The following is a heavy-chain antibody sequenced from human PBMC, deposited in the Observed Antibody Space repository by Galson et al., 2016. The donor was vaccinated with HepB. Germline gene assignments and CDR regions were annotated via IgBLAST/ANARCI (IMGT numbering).Heavy chain of an antibody. CDR2: ISWNGRTR. D-gene: IGHD5-12*01. CDR3: TKDRYSSDSRGCLDS. CDR1: GFTFDDYA. Sequence: SLRLSCAASGFTFDDYAMHWVRQAPGKGLEWVSGISWNGRTRDYEDSVKGRFTISRDNAANSLYLQMNSLRADDTALYYCTKDRYSSDSRGCLDSWGQGTLVTVS. V-gene: IGHV3-9*01. J-gene: IGHJ4*02.